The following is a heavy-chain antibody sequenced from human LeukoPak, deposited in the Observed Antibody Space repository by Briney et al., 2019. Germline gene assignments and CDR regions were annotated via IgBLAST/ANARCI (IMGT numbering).Heavy chain of an antibody. CDR2: ISSSSSYI. Sequence: GGSLRLSCAASGFTFSSYSMNWVRQAPGKGLEWVSSISSSSSYIYYADSVKGRFTISRDNAKNSLYLQMNSLRAEDTAVYYCASGSNYDILTDWFDPWGQGTLVTVSS. CDR3: ASGSNYDILTDWFDP. J-gene: IGHJ5*02. CDR1: GFTFSSYS. D-gene: IGHD3-9*01. V-gene: IGHV3-21*01.